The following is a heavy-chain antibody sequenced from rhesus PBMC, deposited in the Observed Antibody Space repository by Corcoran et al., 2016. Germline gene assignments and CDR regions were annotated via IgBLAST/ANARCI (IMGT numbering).Heavy chain of an antibody. D-gene: IGHD6-43*01. Sequence: QVQLQESGPGLVKPSETLSLTCAVSGGSISSNYWSWIRQPPGRGLEGSGRISGSGGSTADNPSLKSGVTISTDPPKNQFSLKRSSVTAADTAVYYCARESYRSSDFEFWGQGALVTVSS. CDR3: ARESYRSSDFEF. J-gene: IGHJ1*01. CDR2: ISGSGGST. V-gene: IGHV4-173*01. CDR1: GGSISSNY.